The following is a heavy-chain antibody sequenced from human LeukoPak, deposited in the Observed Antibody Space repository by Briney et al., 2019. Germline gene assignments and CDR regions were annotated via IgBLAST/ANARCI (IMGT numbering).Heavy chain of an antibody. CDR1: GGSISSDY. D-gene: IGHD7-27*01. CDR2: IFYSGST. Sequence: SETLSLTCTVSGGSISSDYWSWIRQPPGKGLEWIGSIFYSGSTYYNPSLKSRVTISVDTSKNQLSLKLRSVTAADTAVYYCAKEVLGPWGQGTLVTVSS. V-gene: IGHV4-59*12. CDR3: AKEVLGP. J-gene: IGHJ5*02.